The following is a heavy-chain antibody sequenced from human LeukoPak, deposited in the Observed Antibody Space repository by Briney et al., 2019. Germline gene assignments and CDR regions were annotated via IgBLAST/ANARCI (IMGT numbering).Heavy chain of an antibody. CDR1: GGSISSSSYY. CDR3: ARRDYYDSSRLDP. V-gene: IGHV4-39*01. J-gene: IGHJ5*02. D-gene: IGHD3-22*01. Sequence: PSETLFLTCTVSGGSISSSSYYWGWIRQPPGKGLEWIGSIYYSGSTYYNPSLKSRVTISVDTSKNQFSLKLSSVTAADTAVYYCARRDYYDSSRLDPWGQGTLVTVSS. CDR2: IYYSGST.